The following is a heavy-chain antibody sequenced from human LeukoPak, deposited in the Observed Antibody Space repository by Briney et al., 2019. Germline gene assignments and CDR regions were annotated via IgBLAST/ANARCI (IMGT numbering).Heavy chain of an antibody. CDR1: GFTFSSYW. J-gene: IGHJ4*02. CDR2: IKTDGTTT. Sequence: PGGSLRLSCAASGFTFSSYWMHWVRQAPGKGLVWVSRIKTDGTTTIYADSVKGRFTISRDNTKSTLYLQMNSLRAEDTAVYHCARGTTGTRYYLDNWGQGTLVTVSS. D-gene: IGHD1-1*01. V-gene: IGHV3-74*01. CDR3: ARGTTGTRYYLDN.